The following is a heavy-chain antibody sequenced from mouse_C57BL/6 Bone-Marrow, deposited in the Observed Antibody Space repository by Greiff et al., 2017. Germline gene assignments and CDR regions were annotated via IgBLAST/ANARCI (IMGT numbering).Heavy chain of an antibody. Sequence: VQLQQSGAELVKPGASVKLSCKASGYTFTSYWMQWVKQRPGKGLEWIGEIDPSDGYTNYNQKFKGKAKLTVDTSSSTAYMQLSSLTSEDSAVYYCARWGLYYFAYGGQGTTLTVSS. V-gene: IGHV1-50*01. CDR2: IDPSDGYT. CDR1: GYTFTSYW. J-gene: IGHJ2*01. CDR3: ARWGLYYFAY.